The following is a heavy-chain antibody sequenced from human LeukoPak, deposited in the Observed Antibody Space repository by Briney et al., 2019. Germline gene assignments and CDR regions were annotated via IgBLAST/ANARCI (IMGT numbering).Heavy chain of an antibody. J-gene: IGHJ4*02. D-gene: IGHD2-2*01. CDR3: ATVRIVVVPAARALDY. CDR1: GFTFSNYW. V-gene: IGHV3-7*01. CDR2: IKQDGSEK. Sequence: GGSLRLSCAVSGFTFSNYWMSWVRQAPGKGLEWVANIKQDGSEKYYVDSVKGRFTISRDNAKKSVYLQMNSLRAEDTAVCYCATVRIVVVPAARALDYWGQGTLVTVSS.